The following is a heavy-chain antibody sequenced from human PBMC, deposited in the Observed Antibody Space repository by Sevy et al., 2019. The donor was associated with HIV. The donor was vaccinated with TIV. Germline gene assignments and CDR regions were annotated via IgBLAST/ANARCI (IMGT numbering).Heavy chain of an antibody. D-gene: IGHD6-6*01. J-gene: IGHJ3*02. Sequence: SETLSLTCTVSGGSISSSSYYWGWIRQPPGKGLEWIASIYYSGSTYYKSSLKSRVTISVDTSKNQFSLKARSVSAADAAVYYCARHPIPRGGIEARPDDAFDIWGQGTMVTVSS. CDR2: IYYSGST. CDR3: ARHPIPRGGIEARPDDAFDI. CDR1: GGSISSSSYY. V-gene: IGHV4-39*01.